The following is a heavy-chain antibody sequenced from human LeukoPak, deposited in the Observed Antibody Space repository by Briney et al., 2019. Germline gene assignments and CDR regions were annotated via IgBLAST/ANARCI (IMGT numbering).Heavy chain of an antibody. Sequence: GGSLRLSCAPFGFTFSSYGMHWVRQAPGKGLEWVAVISYDGSSKYYADSVKGRFTISRDNSKNTLYLQMNSLRAEDTAVYYCARGRCSSSSCLYWYFDLWGRGTLVTVSS. J-gene: IGHJ2*01. CDR2: ISYDGSSK. D-gene: IGHD2-2*01. V-gene: IGHV3-30*03. CDR1: GFTFSSYG. CDR3: ARGRCSSSSCLYWYFDL.